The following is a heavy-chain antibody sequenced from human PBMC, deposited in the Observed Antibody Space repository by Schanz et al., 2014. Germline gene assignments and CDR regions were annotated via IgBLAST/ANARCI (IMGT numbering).Heavy chain of an antibody. CDR1: GFTFSSYA. D-gene: IGHD3-22*01. V-gene: IGHV3-23*01. CDR2: ILGLASTT. J-gene: IGHJ4*02. CDR3: AKDISDTSGKDDY. Sequence: EVQLLESGGGLVQPGGSLRLSCAASGFTFSSYAMNWLRQAPGKGLEWVSAILGLASTTYYADSVKGRFTISRDNSKNTLFLQMNSLRVEDSAIYYCAKDISDTSGKDDYWGQGTLVTVSS.